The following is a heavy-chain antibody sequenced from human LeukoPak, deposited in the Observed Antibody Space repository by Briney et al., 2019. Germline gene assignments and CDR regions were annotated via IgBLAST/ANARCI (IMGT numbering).Heavy chain of an antibody. D-gene: IGHD3-9*01. CDR2: IKQDGSEK. Sequence: GGSLRLSCAASGFTFDSYSMSWVRQAPGKGLEWVANIKQDGSEKYYVDSVKGRFTISRDNAKNSLYLQMNSLRAEDTAVYYCARSDILTGYYTAVYYFDYWGQGTLVTVSS. CDR1: GFTFDSYS. V-gene: IGHV3-7*01. CDR3: ARSDILTGYYTAVYYFDY. J-gene: IGHJ4*02.